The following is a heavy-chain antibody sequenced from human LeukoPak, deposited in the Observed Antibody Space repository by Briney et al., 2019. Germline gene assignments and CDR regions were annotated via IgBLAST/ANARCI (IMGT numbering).Heavy chain of an antibody. J-gene: IGHJ4*02. CDR2: ISYDGSNK. CDR3: AKAQPVRITMVRGVIGRFDY. D-gene: IGHD3-10*01. V-gene: IGHV3-30*04. Sequence: PGRSLRLSFAASGFTFSSYAMHWVRQAPGKGLEWVAVISYDGSNKYYADSVKGRFTISRDNSKNTLYLQMNSLRAEDTAVYYCAKAQPVRITMVRGVIGRFDYWGQGTLVTVSS. CDR1: GFTFSSYA.